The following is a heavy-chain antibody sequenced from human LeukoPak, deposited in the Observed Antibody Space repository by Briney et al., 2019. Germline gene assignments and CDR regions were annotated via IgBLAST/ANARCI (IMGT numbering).Heavy chain of an antibody. J-gene: IGHJ4*02. D-gene: IGHD3-10*01. Sequence: AGGTLRLSCVASGFTFGNYGMSWVRRAPGKGLEWVSTIDTNGGGTYYANSVKGRFTISRDNSKNTLYLQMNSLRAEDTGVYYCAKGGGKFFDYWGQGTLVTVSS. CDR3: AKGGGKFFDY. V-gene: IGHV3-23*01. CDR2: IDTNGGGT. CDR1: GFTFGNYG.